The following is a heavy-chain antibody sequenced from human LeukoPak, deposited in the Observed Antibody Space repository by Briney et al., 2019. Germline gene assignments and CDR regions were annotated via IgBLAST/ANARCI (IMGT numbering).Heavy chain of an antibody. Sequence: GGSLRLSCAASGFTFSSYAMSWVRQAPGKGLEWVSGISGSGGSTYYADSVKGRFTISRDNSKNTLYVQMNSLRAEDTAVYYCAIGMGRFLEWLPAFDYWGQGTLVTVSS. D-gene: IGHD3-3*01. V-gene: IGHV3-23*01. CDR2: ISGSGGST. J-gene: IGHJ4*02. CDR3: AIGMGRFLEWLPAFDY. CDR1: GFTFSSYA.